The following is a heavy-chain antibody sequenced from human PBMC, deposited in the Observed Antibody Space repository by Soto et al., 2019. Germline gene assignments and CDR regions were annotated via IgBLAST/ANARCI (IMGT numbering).Heavy chain of an antibody. CDR2: INHSGST. CDR1: GGSFSGYY. CDR3: ARNVLHGVISYYYYMDV. D-gene: IGHD3-3*01. Sequence: PSETLSLTCAVYGGSFSGYYWSWIRQPPGKGLEWIGEINHSGSTNYNPSLKSRVTISVDTSKNQFSLKLSSVTAADTAVYYCARNVLHGVISYYYYMDVWGKGTTVTVSS. J-gene: IGHJ6*03. V-gene: IGHV4-34*01.